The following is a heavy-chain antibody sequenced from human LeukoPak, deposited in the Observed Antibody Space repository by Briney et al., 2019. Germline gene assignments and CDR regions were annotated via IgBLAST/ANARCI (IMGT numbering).Heavy chain of an antibody. D-gene: IGHD2-2*01. CDR2: INPNSGGT. CDR1: GCTFTGYY. Sequence: ASVKVSCKASGCTFTGYYMHWVRQAPGQGLERMGWINPNSGGTNYAQKFQGRVTMTRDTSISTAYMELSRLRSDDTAVYYCAAPYCSSTSCLEYFQHWGQGTLVTVSS. CDR3: AAPYCSSTSCLEYFQH. J-gene: IGHJ1*01. V-gene: IGHV1-2*02.